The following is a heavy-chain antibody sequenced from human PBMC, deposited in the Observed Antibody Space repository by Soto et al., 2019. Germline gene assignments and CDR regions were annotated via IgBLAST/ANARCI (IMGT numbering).Heavy chain of an antibody. D-gene: IGHD3-3*01. CDR2: ISSNGGST. CDR1: GGTSVDLG. CDR3: VKPLYYDFWSVYSHYYGMDV. J-gene: IGHJ6*02. Sequence: GGPLRLPNRASGGTSVDLGSHWVRKTKGRGLEYVSAISSNGGSTYYADSVKGRFTISRDNSKNTLYLQMSSLRAEDTAVYYCVKPLYYDFWSVYSHYYGMDVWGQGTTVTVSS. V-gene: IGHV3-64D*08.